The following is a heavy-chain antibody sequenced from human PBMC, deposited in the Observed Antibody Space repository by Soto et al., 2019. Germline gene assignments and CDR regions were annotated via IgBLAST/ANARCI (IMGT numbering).Heavy chain of an antibody. CDR1: GYTFINYY. CDR3: ARRSTSLDY. V-gene: IGHV1-46*03. Sequence: QVQLVQSGAEVKKPGASVKVSCKASGYTFINYYMHWVRQAPGQGLEWMGIINPSDGSTGNAQKFQGRVTMTRDTSTSTVYMELSSLRSEDTAVYYCARRSTSLDYWGQGTLVTVSS. D-gene: IGHD2-2*01. CDR2: INPSDGST. J-gene: IGHJ4*02.